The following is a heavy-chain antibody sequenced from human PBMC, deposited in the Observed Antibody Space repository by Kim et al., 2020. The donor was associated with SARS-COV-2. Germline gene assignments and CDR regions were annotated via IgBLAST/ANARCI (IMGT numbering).Heavy chain of an antibody. D-gene: IGHD3-9*01. V-gene: IGHV4-4*02. Sequence: SETLSLTCAVSGGSISSSNWWSWVRQPPGKGLEWIGEIYHSGSTNYNPSLKSRVTISVDKSKNQFSLKLSSVTAADTAVYYCAGDYYDILTGYLGDDYWGQGTLVTVSS. J-gene: IGHJ4*02. CDR2: IYHSGST. CDR1: GGSISSSNW. CDR3: AGDYYDILTGYLGDDY.